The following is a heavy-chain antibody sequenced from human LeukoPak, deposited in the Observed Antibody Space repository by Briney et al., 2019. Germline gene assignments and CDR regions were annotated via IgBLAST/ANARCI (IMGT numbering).Heavy chain of an antibody. V-gene: IGHV1-18*01. CDR1: GDTFSSYG. CDR2: ISGYNDNT. J-gene: IGHJ4*02. CDR3: ASRALRFKYYFDY. Sequence: ASVKVSCKASGDTFSSYGITWVRQAPGQGLEWMGWISGYNDNTNYAQKLQGRVTMTTDTSTSTAYMELRSLRSDDTAVYYCASRALRFKYYFDYWGQGTLVTVSS. D-gene: IGHD3-10*01.